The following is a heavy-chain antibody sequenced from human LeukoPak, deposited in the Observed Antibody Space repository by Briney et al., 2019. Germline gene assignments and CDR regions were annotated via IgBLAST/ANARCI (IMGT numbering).Heavy chain of an antibody. J-gene: IGHJ6*03. V-gene: IGHV3-7*01. CDR3: ARDATMVPLYYYYYMDV. D-gene: IGHD3-10*01. CDR2: INQDGREK. CDR1: GFTFSSTW. Sequence: AGGSLRLSCAASGFTFSSTWMSWVRQAPGKGLEWVANINQDGREKYYVDSVKGRFTISRDNARNSLYLQMNSLRAEDTAVYYCARDATMVPLYYYYYMDVWGKGTTVTVSS.